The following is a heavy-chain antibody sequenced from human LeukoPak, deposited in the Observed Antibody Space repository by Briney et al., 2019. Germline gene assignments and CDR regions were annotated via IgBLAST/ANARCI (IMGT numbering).Heavy chain of an antibody. D-gene: IGHD2-2*01. Sequence: TTSETLSLTCTVSGGSISSSSYYWAWIRQPPGKGLEWIGSIYYSGSTHYNPSLKSRVTISVDTSKNQFSLKLSSVTAADTAVYYCAREYASGYFDYWGQGTLVTVSS. CDR2: IYYSGST. V-gene: IGHV4-39*01. J-gene: IGHJ4*02. CDR3: AREYASGYFDY. CDR1: GGSISSSSYY.